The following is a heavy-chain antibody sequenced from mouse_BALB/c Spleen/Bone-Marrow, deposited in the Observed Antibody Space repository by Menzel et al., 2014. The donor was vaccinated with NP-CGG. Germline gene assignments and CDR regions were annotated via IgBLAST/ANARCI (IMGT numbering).Heavy chain of an antibody. CDR2: INPNNGGT. D-gene: IGHD2-1*01. CDR3: ARSRGNYCYFDV. V-gene: IGHV1-18*01. J-gene: IGHJ1*01. CDR1: GYTFTEYT. Sequence: VQLQQSGPELVKPGASVKISCKTSGYTFTEYTMHWVKQSHGKSLEWIGGINPNNGGTVYNQKFEDKATLTVDKSSSTAYMEFRSLTSEDSAIYYCARSRGNYCYFDVWGAGTTVTVSS.